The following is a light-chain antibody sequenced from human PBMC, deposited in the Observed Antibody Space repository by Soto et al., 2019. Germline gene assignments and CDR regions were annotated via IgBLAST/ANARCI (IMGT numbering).Light chain of an antibody. Sequence: EIVLTQSPGTLSLSPGERATLSCRASQSLSINSLAWYQQKPGQSPRLLVYGASTRDTGIPDRFRGSGSGTDFALTISSLEPEDFAMYYCQQYEAVVTFGQGTKVEI. CDR3: QQYEAVVT. CDR1: QSLSINS. V-gene: IGKV3-20*01. CDR2: GAS. J-gene: IGKJ1*01.